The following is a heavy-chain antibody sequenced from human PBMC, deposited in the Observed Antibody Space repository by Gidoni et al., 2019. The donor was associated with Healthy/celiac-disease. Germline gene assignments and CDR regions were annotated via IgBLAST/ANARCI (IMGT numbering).Heavy chain of an antibody. CDR2: INHSGST. CDR3: ARSGLRLYAFDI. CDR1: GGSFSGYY. J-gene: IGHJ3*02. D-gene: IGHD5-12*01. V-gene: IGHV4-34*01. Sequence: QVQLQQWGAGLLKPSETLSLTCAVYGGSFSGYYWSWIRQPPGKGLEWIGEINHSGSTNYNPSLKSRVTISVDTSKNQFSLKLSSVTAADTAVYYCARSGLRLYAFDIWGQGTMVTVSS.